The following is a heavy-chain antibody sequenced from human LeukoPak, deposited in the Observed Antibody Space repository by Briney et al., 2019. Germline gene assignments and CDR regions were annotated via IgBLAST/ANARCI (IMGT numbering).Heavy chain of an antibody. CDR2: FDPEDGET. V-gene: IGHV1-24*01. Sequence: GASVKVSCKVSGYTLTELSMHWVRQAPGKGLEWMGGFDPEDGETIYAQKFQGRVTITADESTSTAYMELSSLRSEDTAVYYCAKGDGDYRFVQLVSWGQGTLVTVSS. CDR1: GYTLTELS. D-gene: IGHD4-17*01. CDR3: AKGDGDYRFVQLVS. J-gene: IGHJ5*02.